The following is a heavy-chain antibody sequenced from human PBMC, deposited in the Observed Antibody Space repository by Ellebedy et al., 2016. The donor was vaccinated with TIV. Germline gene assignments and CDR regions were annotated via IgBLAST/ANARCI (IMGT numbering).Heavy chain of an antibody. V-gene: IGHV5-51*01. CDR2: IYPGDSDI. J-gene: IGHJ2*01. D-gene: IGHD3-22*01. Sequence: GESLKISCKGSGYSFTSYWIGWVRQMPRKGLEWMGIIYPGDSDIRYSPSFQGHVTISADKSISTAYLQWSSLKASDTAMYYCARLKRYYDSSGYSHWYFDLWGRGTLVTVSS. CDR1: GYSFTSYW. CDR3: ARLKRYYDSSGYSHWYFDL.